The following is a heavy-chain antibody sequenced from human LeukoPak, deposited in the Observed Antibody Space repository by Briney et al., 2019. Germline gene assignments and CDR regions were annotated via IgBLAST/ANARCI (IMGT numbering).Heavy chain of an antibody. V-gene: IGHV4-34*01. Sequence: SETLSLTCVVYGGSSSGYYWSWIRQPPGKGLEWIGEINHSGSTNYNPSLKSRVTISVDTSKNQFPLKLSSVTAADTAVYYCARGRWYLGYWGQGTLVTVSS. CDR2: INHSGST. D-gene: IGHD4-23*01. CDR3: ARGRWYLGY. J-gene: IGHJ4*02. CDR1: GGSSSGYY.